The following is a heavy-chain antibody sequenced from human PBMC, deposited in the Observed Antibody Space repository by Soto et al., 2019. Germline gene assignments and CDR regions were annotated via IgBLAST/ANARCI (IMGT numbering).Heavy chain of an antibody. CDR1: GFTFSSYA. D-gene: IGHD6-6*01. V-gene: IGHV3-23*01. CDR2: ISGGGGGT. CDR3: VKGSASIRPYYFDY. Sequence: GSLRLSCAASGFTFSSYAMSWVRQAPGKGLEWVSAISGGGGGTYSADSVKGRFTISRDNSKNTLYLQMSSLRAEDAAVYYCVKGSASIRPYYFDYWAQGTLVTSPQ. J-gene: IGHJ4*02.